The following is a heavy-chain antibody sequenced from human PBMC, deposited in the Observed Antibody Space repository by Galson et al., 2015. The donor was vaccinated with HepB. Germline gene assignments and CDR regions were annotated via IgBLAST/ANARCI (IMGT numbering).Heavy chain of an antibody. CDR2: ISGGGVGT. J-gene: IGHJ4*02. Sequence: SLRLSCAASGFSFSSYAMSWVRQAPGKGLEWVSSISGGGVGTYHADSVKGRFTISRDNSKNTLYLQMNSLRAEDTAVYYCARNSGFLDYWGQGTLVTVSS. V-gene: IGHV3-23*01. CDR3: ARNSGFLDY. CDR1: GFSFSSYA. D-gene: IGHD6-19*01.